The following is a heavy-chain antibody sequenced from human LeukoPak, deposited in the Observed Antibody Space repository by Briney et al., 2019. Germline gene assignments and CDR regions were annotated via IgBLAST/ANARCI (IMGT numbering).Heavy chain of an antibody. V-gene: IGHV4-34*01. D-gene: IGHD5-18*01. J-gene: IGHJ4*02. CDR1: GGSFSGYY. CDR2: INHSGST. CDR3: AREGLSYGYFDY. Sequence: SETLSLTCAVYGGSFSGYYWSWICQPPGKGLEWIGEINHSGSTNYNPSLKSRVTISVDTSKNQFSLKLGSVTAADTAVYYCAREGLSYGYFDYWGQGTLVTVSS.